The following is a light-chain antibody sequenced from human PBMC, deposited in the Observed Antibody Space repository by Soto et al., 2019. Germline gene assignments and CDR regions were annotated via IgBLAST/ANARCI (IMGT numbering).Light chain of an antibody. CDR3: NSYTSSSTWV. Sequence: QSVLTQPASVSGSPGQSITISCTGTSSDVGGHKYVSWYQQHPGKAPKLMIYVVSRRPSGVSHRFSGSKSGNTASLTISGLQAEDEADYYCNSYTSSSTWVFGGGTKLTVL. CDR1: SSDVGGHKY. V-gene: IGLV2-14*01. J-gene: IGLJ3*02. CDR2: VVS.